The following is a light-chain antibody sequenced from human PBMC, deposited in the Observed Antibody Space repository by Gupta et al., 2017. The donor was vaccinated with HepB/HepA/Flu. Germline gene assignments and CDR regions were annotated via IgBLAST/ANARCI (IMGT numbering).Light chain of an antibody. V-gene: IGKV3-11*01. CDR2: DAS. J-gene: IGKJ1*01. Sequence: ELVLTQSPATLSLSPGERATLSCRASQSVNSYLAWHQQKPGQAPRLLIYDASNRATGIPARFSGSGSGTDFTLTISSLEPEDFAVYYCQQRSSWLWTFGQGTKVEIK. CDR3: QQRSSWLWT. CDR1: QSVNSY.